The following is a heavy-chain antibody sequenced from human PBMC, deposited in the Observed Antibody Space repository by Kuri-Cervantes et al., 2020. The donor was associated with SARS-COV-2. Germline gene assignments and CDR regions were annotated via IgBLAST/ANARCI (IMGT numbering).Heavy chain of an antibody. Sequence: GESLKISCAASGFTFSSYGMHWVRQAPGKGLEWVAVMWYDGSNKYYADSVKGRFTISRDNSKNTLYLQMNSLRAEDTAVYYCARDLRYYGSGSWDYMDVWGKGTTVTVSS. CDR3: ARDLRYYGSGSWDYMDV. D-gene: IGHD3-10*01. CDR1: GFTFSSYG. V-gene: IGHV3-33*01. J-gene: IGHJ6*03. CDR2: MWYDGSNK.